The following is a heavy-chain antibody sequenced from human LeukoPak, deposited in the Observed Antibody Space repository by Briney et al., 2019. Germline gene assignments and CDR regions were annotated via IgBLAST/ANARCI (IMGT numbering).Heavy chain of an antibody. V-gene: IGHV3-23*01. CDR3: AKGESSNWYYLDY. J-gene: IGHJ4*02. CDR2: ITGSGTSA. Sequence: SGGSLRLSCAASGFTFNNYALHWVRQAPGKGLEWVSMITGSGTSAYYADSVNGRFTISRDNSKKTLYLQMSSLRADDTAVYYCAKGESSNWYYLDYWGQGTLVTVSS. D-gene: IGHD6-13*01. CDR1: GFTFNNYA.